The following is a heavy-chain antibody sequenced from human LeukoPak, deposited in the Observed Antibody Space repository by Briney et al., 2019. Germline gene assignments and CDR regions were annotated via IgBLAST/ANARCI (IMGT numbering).Heavy chain of an antibody. CDR1: GFTFSSYA. V-gene: IGHV3-23*01. Sequence: GGSLRLSCAASGFTFSSYAMSWVRQAPGKGLEWVSAISGSGGSTYYADSVKGRFTISRDNSKNTLYLQMNSLRAEDTAVYYCAVNTMIVVLPYYWGQGTLVTVSS. D-gene: IGHD3-22*01. J-gene: IGHJ4*02. CDR3: AVNTMIVVLPYY. CDR2: ISGSGGST.